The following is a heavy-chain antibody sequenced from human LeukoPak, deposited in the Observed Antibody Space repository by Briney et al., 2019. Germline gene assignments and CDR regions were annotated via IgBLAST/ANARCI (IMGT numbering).Heavy chain of an antibody. J-gene: IGHJ4*02. V-gene: IGHV3-30-3*01. Sequence: PGRSLRLSCAASGFTFSSHAMHWVRQAPGKGLEWVAVISYDGSNKYYADSVKGRFTISRDNSKNTLYLQMNSLRAEDTAVYYCARSDYGDPVQSQPDYWGQGTLVTVSS. CDR2: ISYDGSNK. D-gene: IGHD4-17*01. CDR3: ARSDYGDPVQSQPDY. CDR1: GFTFSSHA.